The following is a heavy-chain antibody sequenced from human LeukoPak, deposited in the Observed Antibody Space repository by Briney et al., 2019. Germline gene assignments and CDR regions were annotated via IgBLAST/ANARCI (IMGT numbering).Heavy chain of an antibody. Sequence: GGSLRLSCAASGFTFSSYSMNWVRQAPGKGLEWVSYISGSSSTIYYADSVKGRFTISRDNAKNSLYLQMNSLRAEDTAVYYCARDGGIAVAGDDAFDIWGQGTMVTVSS. CDR1: GFTFSSYS. CDR3: ARDGGIAVAGDDAFDI. J-gene: IGHJ3*02. V-gene: IGHV3-48*01. CDR2: ISGSSSTI. D-gene: IGHD6-19*01.